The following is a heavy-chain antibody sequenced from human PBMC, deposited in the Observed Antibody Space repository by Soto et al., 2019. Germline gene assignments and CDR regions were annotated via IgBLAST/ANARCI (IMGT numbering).Heavy chain of an antibody. CDR3: AKDRRDGYNLYGGVLDY. D-gene: IGHD5-12*01. CDR1: GYTFTNFG. J-gene: IGHJ4*02. CDR2: ISAYNGNT. V-gene: IGHV1-18*01. Sequence: ASVKVSCKASGYTFTNFGISWVRQAPGQGLEWMGWISAYNGNTNYAQNFQGRVTMTTDTSTSTAYMELRSLRSDDTAVYYCAKDRRDGYNLYGGVLDYWGQGTLVTVSS.